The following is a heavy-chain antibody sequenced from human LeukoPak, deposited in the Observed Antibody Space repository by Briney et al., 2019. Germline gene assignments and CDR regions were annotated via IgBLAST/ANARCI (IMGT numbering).Heavy chain of an antibody. D-gene: IGHD5-24*01. CDR1: GFTFSSYS. Sequence: GGSLRLSCTVSGFTFSSYSLNWVRQAPGKGLEWVSSISSSSSFMHYADSVKGRFTISRDNAKNALYLQMNSLRAEDTAVYYCVRVDNSLGKTYFDYWGQGTLVIVSS. CDR2: ISSSSSFM. J-gene: IGHJ4*02. CDR3: VRVDNSLGKTYFDY. V-gene: IGHV3-21*01.